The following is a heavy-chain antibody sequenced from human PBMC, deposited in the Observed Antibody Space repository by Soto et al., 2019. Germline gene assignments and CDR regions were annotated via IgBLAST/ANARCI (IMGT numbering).Heavy chain of an antibody. CDR2: IKSKTDGGTT. V-gene: IGHV3-15*01. CDR3: TTLDIVVVVAASADY. D-gene: IGHD2-15*01. CDR1: GFTFSNAW. Sequence: EVQLVESGGGLVKPGGSLRLSCAASGFTFSNAWMSWVRQAPGKGLEWVGRIKSKTDGGTTDYAAPMKGRFTISRDDSKNTLYLQMNSLKTEDTAVYYCTTLDIVVVVAASADYWGQGTLVTVSS. J-gene: IGHJ4*02.